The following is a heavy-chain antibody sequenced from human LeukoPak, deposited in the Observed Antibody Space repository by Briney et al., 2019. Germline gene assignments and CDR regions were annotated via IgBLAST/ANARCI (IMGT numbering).Heavy chain of an antibody. CDR3: ARDCSSTSCYCY. V-gene: IGHV1-2*02. CDR1: GYTFTGYY. CDR2: INPNSGGT. Sequence: ASVKVSCKASGYTFTGYYMHWVRQAPGQGLEWMGWINPNSGGTNYAQKFQGRVTMTRDTSISAAYMELSRLRSVDTAVYYCARDCSSTSCYCYWGQGTLVTVSS. D-gene: IGHD2-2*01. J-gene: IGHJ4*02.